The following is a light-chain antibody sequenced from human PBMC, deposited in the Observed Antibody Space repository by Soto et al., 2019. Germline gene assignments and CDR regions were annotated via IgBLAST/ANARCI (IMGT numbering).Light chain of an antibody. CDR2: KAS. Sequence: DIHMTQSPSTTPVSXADKVNITCXASQTISSWLAWYQQKPGKAPKLLIYKASTLKSGVPSRFSGSGSGTEFTLTISSLQPDDFATYYCQHYNSYSEAFGQGTKVDI. CDR3: QHYNSYSEA. V-gene: IGKV1-5*03. CDR1: QTISSW. J-gene: IGKJ1*01.